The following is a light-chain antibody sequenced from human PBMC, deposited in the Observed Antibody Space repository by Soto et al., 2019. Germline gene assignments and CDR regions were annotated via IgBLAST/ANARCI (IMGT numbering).Light chain of an antibody. J-gene: IGLJ1*01. V-gene: IGLV2-23*01. CDR3: CSFAGSSTFYV. CDR2: EGS. CDR1: SSDVGSSNL. Sequence: QSALTQPASVSGSPGQSITISCTGTSSDVGSSNLVYWYQQDPGKAPKLIIYEGSRRPSGVSGRFSGSKSGNTASLTISGLQAEDEADYYCCSFAGSSTFYVFGTGTKLTVL.